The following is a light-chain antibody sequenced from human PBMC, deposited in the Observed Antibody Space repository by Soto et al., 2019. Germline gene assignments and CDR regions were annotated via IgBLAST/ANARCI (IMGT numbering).Light chain of an antibody. CDR3: QQRSNRPLT. J-gene: IGKJ4*01. V-gene: IGKV3-11*01. CDR2: DAS. CDR1: QSVSSI. Sequence: EIVLTQSPATLSLYKGERATLSCRASQSVSSILAWYQQKPGQAPRLLIYDASNRATGIPARFSGSGSGTDFTLTISSLEPEDFAVYYRQQRSNRPLTFGGVTKVDNK.